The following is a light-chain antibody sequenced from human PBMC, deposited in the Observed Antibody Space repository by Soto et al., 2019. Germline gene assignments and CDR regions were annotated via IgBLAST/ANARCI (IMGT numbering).Light chain of an antibody. CDR1: QTITSY. CDR3: QQTFNTPLT. J-gene: IGKJ1*01. V-gene: IGKV1-39*01. Sequence: DIQMTQSPSSLSASVGDRVTVTCRASQTITSYLSWYQQKPGEAPKLLIYGASTLQSGVPSRFSGSGSGTDFTLTISSLQPEDFATYYCQQTFNTPLTFGQGTKVDI. CDR2: GAS.